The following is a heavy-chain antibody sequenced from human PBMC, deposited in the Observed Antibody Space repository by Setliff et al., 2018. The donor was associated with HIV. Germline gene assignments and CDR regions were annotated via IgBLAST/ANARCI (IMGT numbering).Heavy chain of an antibody. Sequence: GGSLRLSCEASEITVRSNYMSWVRQAPGKGLEWVSILHSGYKTSYSDSVKGRFTISRDNSKNTLYLQMNSLRVEDTAVYYCVRDVAYGSGSYNWFDPWGQGTLVTVSS. CDR2: LHSGYKT. V-gene: IGHV3-66*01. CDR3: VRDVAYGSGSYNWFDP. J-gene: IGHJ5*02. D-gene: IGHD3-10*01. CDR1: EITVRSNY.